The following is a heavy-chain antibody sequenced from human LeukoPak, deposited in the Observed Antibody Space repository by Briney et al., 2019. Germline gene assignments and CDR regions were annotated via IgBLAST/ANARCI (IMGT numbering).Heavy chain of an antibody. Sequence: SETLSLTCTVSGSSVSTINSYWGWIRQPPRKGLEWIGNVYYSGRANYSPSLKSRVTMSVDTSKNRFSLKMTSVTAADTAAYFCARLRKGRYFDYFFEYWGQGTLVTVSS. CDR2: VYYSGRA. V-gene: IGHV4-39*02. CDR3: ARLRKGRYFDYFFEY. D-gene: IGHD3-9*01. CDR1: GSSVSTINSY. J-gene: IGHJ4*02.